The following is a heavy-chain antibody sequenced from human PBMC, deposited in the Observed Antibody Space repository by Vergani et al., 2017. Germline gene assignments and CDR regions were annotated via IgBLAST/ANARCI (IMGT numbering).Heavy chain of an antibody. J-gene: IGHJ4*02. CDR3: AGAAGYYYDGSGSSDY. CDR1: GYTFTSYG. CDR2: ISAYNGNT. D-gene: IGHD3-22*01. V-gene: IGHV1-18*01. Sequence: QVQLVQSGAEVKKPGASVKVSCKASGYTFTSYGISWVRQAPGQGLEWMGWISAYNGNTNYAQKLQGRVTMTTDTSTSTAYLELRSLRSDETAVYYCAGAAGYYYDGSGSSDYGGQGTLVTVSS.